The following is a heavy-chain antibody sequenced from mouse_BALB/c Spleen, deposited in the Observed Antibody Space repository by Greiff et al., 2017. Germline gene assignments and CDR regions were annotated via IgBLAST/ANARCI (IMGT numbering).Heavy chain of an antibody. V-gene: IGHV2-9*02. Sequence: QVQLKESGPGLVAPSQSLSITCTVSGFSLTSYGVHWVRQPPGKGLEWLGVIWAGGSTNYNSALMSRLSISKDNSKSQVFLKMNSLQTDDTAMYYCAREPYYGSSLYYAMDYWGQGTSVTVSS. D-gene: IGHD1-1*01. J-gene: IGHJ4*01. CDR1: GFSLTSYG. CDR2: IWAGGST. CDR3: AREPYYGSSLYYAMDY.